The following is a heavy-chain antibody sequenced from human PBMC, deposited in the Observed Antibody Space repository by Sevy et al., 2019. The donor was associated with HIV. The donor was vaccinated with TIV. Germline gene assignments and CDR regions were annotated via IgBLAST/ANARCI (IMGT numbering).Heavy chain of an antibody. D-gene: IGHD5-12*01. Sequence: GGSLRLSCAASGFTFSTYSMNWVRQAPGKGLEWVSYITGRSSSIYYADSVRGRFTISRDNAKNLLFLQMKSLRAEDTAVYYCAGERDGYNYGLDYWGQGTLVTVSS. CDR1: GFTFSTYS. CDR2: ITGRSSSI. CDR3: AGERDGYNYGLDY. J-gene: IGHJ4*02. V-gene: IGHV3-48*01.